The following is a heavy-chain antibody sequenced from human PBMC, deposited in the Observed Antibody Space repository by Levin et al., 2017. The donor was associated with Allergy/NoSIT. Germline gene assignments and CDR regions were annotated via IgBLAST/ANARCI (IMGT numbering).Heavy chain of an antibody. CDR2: ILYDGSKT. V-gene: IGHV3-33*01. CDR3: ARDRSGDYFYH. D-gene: IGHD1-26*01. J-gene: IGHJ4*02. Sequence: VGSLRLSCEASGFPFNHYGMHWVRQAPGKGLEWVAFILYDGSKTYYRDSVKGRFTVSRDNSKNTLYLQMNSLRVADTAVYFCARDRSGDYFYHWGKGTLVTVSS. CDR1: GFPFNHYG.